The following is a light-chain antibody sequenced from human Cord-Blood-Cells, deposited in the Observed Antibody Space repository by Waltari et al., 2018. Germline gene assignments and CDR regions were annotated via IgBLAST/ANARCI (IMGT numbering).Light chain of an antibody. Sequence: QSALTQPASVSGSPGQSITISCTGTSSDVGGYNYVSWYQQHPGKAPKLMIYDVSKRPAGVSNRFSGSTSGNTASLTISGLQAEDEADYYCSSYTSSSTVVFGTGTKVTVL. CDR3: SSYTSSSTVV. V-gene: IGLV2-14*01. CDR2: DVS. J-gene: IGLJ1*01. CDR1: SSDVGGYNY.